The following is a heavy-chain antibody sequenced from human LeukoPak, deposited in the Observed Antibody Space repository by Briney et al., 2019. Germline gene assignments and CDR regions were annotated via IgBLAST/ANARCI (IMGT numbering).Heavy chain of an antibody. J-gene: IGHJ4*02. V-gene: IGHV4-31*03. Sequence: KPSQTLSLTCTVSGGSISGGTYYWSWIRQHPGKGLEWIAYIYYSGTTYYNPSLKSRATISVDTTKNQFSLKLSSVTAADTAVYYCARGEPYYFDYWGQGTLVTVSS. CDR1: GGSISGGTYY. D-gene: IGHD1-14*01. CDR3: ARGEPYYFDY. CDR2: IYYSGTT.